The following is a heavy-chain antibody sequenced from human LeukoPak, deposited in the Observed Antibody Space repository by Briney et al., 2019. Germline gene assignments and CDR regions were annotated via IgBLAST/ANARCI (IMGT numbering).Heavy chain of an antibody. CDR2: IYHSGST. CDR1: GYSISSGYY. J-gene: IGHJ4*02. Sequence: SETLSLTCSVSGYSISSGYYWGWIRQPPGKGLEWIGSIYHSGSTYYNPSLKSRVTISVDTSKNQFSLKLSSVTAADTAVYYCARGNGYSGYDLGSQAFDYWGQGTLVTVSS. D-gene: IGHD5-12*01. V-gene: IGHV4-38-2*02. CDR3: ARGNGYSGYDLGSQAFDY.